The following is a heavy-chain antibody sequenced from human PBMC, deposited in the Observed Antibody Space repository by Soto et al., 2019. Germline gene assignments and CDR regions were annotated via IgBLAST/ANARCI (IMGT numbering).Heavy chain of an antibody. Sequence: WIRRPPGGGLEWIGSIYYTGSTYYGPSFKSRVTVSADTATSQLSLKLSSVTAADTAIYYCARSSWYDANSVRNYYMDVWGKGTTVTVSS. D-gene: IGHD6-13*01. CDR2: IYYTGST. V-gene: IGHV4-39*01. CDR3: ARSSWYDANSVRNYYMDV. J-gene: IGHJ6*03.